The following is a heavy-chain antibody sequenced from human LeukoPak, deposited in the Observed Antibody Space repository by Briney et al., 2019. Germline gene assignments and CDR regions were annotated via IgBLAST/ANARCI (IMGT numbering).Heavy chain of an antibody. CDR1: GYTVTNYY. Sequence: ASVKVSCKASGYTVTNYYMHWVRQAPGQGLEYMGILDPSAGDTTYAQKFQGRVTMTRDTSTSTVYMELSSLRFEDTAVYYCARTDCSRYSCYKDAFDIWGQGTMVTVSS. J-gene: IGHJ3*02. D-gene: IGHD2-2*02. CDR3: ARTDCSRYSCYKDAFDI. CDR2: LDPSAGDT. V-gene: IGHV1-46*01.